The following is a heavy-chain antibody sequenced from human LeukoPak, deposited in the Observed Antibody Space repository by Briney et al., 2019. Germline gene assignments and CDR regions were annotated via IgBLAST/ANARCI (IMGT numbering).Heavy chain of an antibody. CDR1: GGSFNGYY. V-gene: IGHV4-4*07. D-gene: IGHD2-2*01. CDR2: IYTSGST. CDR3: ARDAFVVPAANWFDP. Sequence: SETLSLTCAVYGGSFNGYYWSWIRQPAGKGLEWIGRIYTSGSTNYNPSLKSRVTMSVDTSKNQFSLKLSSVTAADTAVYYCARDAFVVPAANWFDPWGQGTLVTVSS. J-gene: IGHJ5*02.